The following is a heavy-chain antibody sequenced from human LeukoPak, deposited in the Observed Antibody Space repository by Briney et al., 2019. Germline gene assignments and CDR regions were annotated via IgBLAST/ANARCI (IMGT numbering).Heavy chain of an antibody. Sequence: GGSLRLSCAASGFTFSNSVMSWVRQAPGKWLEWVSSINDSGGSAYYADSVKGRFTISRDNSKNALYLQMNSLRAEDTAVYYCARGVSGWPYYLDYWGQGALVTVSS. D-gene: IGHD6-19*01. CDR2: INDSGGSA. V-gene: IGHV3-23*01. CDR1: GFTFSNSV. CDR3: ARGVSGWPYYLDY. J-gene: IGHJ4*02.